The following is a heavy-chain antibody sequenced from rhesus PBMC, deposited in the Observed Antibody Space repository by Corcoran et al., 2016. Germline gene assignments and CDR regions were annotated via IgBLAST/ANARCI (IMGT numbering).Heavy chain of an antibody. CDR3: TRDFDYDFDY. V-gene: IGHV4-160*01. CDR2: LYGSDRST. CDR1: GYSISSNY. J-gene: IGHJ4*01. D-gene: IGHD3-40*01. Sequence: QVQLQESGPGLVKPSETLSLTCAVSGYSISSNYWSWIRQPPGKGLEWIGYLYGSDRSTSHNPPREIRVTISPDTPKNHFSLKLTSVTAADTAVYYCTRDFDYDFDYWGQGVLVTVSS.